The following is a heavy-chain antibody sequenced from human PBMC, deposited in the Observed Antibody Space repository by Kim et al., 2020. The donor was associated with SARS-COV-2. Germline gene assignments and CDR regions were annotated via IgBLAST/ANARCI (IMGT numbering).Heavy chain of an antibody. D-gene: IGHD3-10*01. J-gene: IGHJ6*02. CDR1: GGSISSYY. CDR2: IYYSGST. V-gene: IGHV4-59*01. CDR3: ARDPGGSGTYYYYGMDV. Sequence: SETLSLTCTVSGGSISSYYWSWIRQPPGKGLEWIGYIYYSGSTNYNPSLKSRVTISVDTSKNQFSLKLSSVTAADTAVYYCARDPGGSGTYYYYGMDVWGQGTTVTVSS.